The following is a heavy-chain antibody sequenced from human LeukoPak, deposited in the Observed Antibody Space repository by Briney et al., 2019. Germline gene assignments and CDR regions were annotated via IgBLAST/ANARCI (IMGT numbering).Heavy chain of an antibody. V-gene: IGHV1-2*02. Sequence: GASVKVSCKTSGYTFTAYYMHWVRQAPGQGLEWMGWINPNTGGTRSAERFQGRVTMTRDSSITTIYLELTRLTSDDTAVYYCARDMWQQFDWFDPWGQGTLVTVSS. CDR2: INPNTGGT. J-gene: IGHJ5*02. D-gene: IGHD6-13*01. CDR3: ARDMWQQFDWFDP. CDR1: GYTFTAYY.